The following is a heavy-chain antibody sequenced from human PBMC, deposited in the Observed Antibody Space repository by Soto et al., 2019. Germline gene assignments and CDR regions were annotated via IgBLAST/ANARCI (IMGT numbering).Heavy chain of an antibody. V-gene: IGHV3-74*01. CDR2: INSDESTT. D-gene: IGHD4-17*01. Sequence: EVQLVESGGGLVQPGGSLRLSCAASGLTFTNYWMHWVRQAPGKGLVWVSRINSDESTTNYADSVKGRFTISRDNAKNKLYLQMNSLRAEDTAVYYCALSHTVTTDYWGQGTLVTVSS. J-gene: IGHJ4*02. CDR3: ALSHTVTTDY. CDR1: GLTFTNYW.